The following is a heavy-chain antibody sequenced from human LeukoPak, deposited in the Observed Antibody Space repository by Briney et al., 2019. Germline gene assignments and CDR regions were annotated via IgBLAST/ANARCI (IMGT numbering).Heavy chain of an antibody. CDR1: GFTFSSYS. CDR2: ISSSSSYI. J-gene: IGHJ4*02. Sequence: GGSLRLSCAASGFTFSSYSMNWVRQAPGKGLEWVSSISSSSSYIYYADSVKGRFTISRDNAKNSLYLQMNSLRAEDTAVYYCAKDRLRWAMDFWGQGTLVTVSS. CDR3: AKDRLRWAMDF. D-gene: IGHD4-23*01. V-gene: IGHV3-21*01.